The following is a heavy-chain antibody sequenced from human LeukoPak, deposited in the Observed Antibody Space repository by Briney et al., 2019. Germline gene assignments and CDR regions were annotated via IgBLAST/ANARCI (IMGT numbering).Heavy chain of an antibody. V-gene: IGHV3-9*01. CDR3: ARRRYGAIDY. CDR1: GFTFDDYA. Sequence: FLRLSCAASGFTFDDYAMHWVRQAPGKGLGWVSGISWNSGSIGYADSVKGRFTISRDNAKNSLYLQMNSLRAEDTAVYYCARRRYGAIDYWGQGTLVTVSS. D-gene: IGHD4/OR15-4a*01. J-gene: IGHJ4*02. CDR2: ISWNSGSI.